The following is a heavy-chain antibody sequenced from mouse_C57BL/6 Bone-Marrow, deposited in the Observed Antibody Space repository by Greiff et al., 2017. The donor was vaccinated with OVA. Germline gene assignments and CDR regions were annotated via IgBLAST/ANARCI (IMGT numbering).Heavy chain of an antibody. Sequence: EVKLVESGGGLVKPGGSLKLSCAASGFTFSDYGMHWVRQAPEKGLEWVAYISSGSSTIYYADTVKGRFTISRDNAKNTLFLQMTSLRSEDTAMYYCARGADIVCWYFDVWGTGTTVTVSS. CDR3: ARGADIVCWYFDV. CDR2: ISSGSSTI. J-gene: IGHJ1*03. D-gene: IGHD2-10*02. CDR1: GFTFSDYG. V-gene: IGHV5-17*01.